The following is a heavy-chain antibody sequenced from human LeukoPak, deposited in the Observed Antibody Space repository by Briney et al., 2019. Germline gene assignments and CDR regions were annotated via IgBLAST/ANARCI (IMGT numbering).Heavy chain of an antibody. V-gene: IGHV3-7*01. D-gene: IGHD3-10*01. Sequence: GGCRRLSWAAYGFSFSRYGMHWVRHVPGRWLEGVANIKQDGSEKYYVDSVKGRFTISRDNAKNSVYLQMNSVRAEDTAVYYCAKEVGGSGSFWGQGALVTVSS. J-gene: IGHJ4*02. CDR1: GFSFSRYG. CDR3: AKEVGGSGSF. CDR2: IKQDGSEK.